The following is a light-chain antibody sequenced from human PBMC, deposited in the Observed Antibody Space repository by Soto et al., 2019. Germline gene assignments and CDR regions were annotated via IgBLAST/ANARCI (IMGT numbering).Light chain of an antibody. CDR1: QGIRTE. V-gene: IGKV1-6*01. CDR3: LQDNSYPRT. J-gene: IGKJ1*01. Sequence: AIQMTQSPSSLYASVGDRVTITCRASQGIRTELGWYQQKPGKAPRLLIYGASTLQGGVPSRFSGSGSGPDFTLTISSLQPEDFATYYCLQDNSYPRTFGQGTKVEIK. CDR2: GAS.